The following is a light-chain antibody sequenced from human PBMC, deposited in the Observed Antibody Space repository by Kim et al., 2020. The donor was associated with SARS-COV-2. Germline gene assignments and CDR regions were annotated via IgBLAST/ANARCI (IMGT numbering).Light chain of an antibody. V-gene: IGKV3-20*01. CDR2: GAS. CDR1: VGVYGNY. Sequence: PGERATRPCRASVGVYGNYVVWYQQRPGQAPRLLIYGASSRATGMPDRFSGSGSGADFTLAISRLQPEDFAVYYCQQYGSAPLTFGQGTRLEIK. J-gene: IGKJ5*01. CDR3: QQYGSAPLT.